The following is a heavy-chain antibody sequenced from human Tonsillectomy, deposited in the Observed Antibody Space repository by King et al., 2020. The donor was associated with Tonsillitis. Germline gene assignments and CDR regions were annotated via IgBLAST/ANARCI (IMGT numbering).Heavy chain of an antibody. D-gene: IGHD3-3*01. CDR2: IHPNSGGT. CDR1: GYTFTGYY. V-gene: IGHV1-2*02. Sequence: QLVQSGAEVKKPGASVKVSCKASGYTFTGYYIHWVRQAPGQGLEWMGWIHPNSGGTNCAQKFQGRVTMTRDTSISTAYMDLSRLRSDDTAVYYCARAITILGVVIMYYFDYWGQGTLVTVSS. J-gene: IGHJ4*02. CDR3: ARAITILGVVIMYYFDY.